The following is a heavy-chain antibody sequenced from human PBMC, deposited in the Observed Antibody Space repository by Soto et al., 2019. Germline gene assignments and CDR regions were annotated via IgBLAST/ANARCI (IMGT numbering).Heavy chain of an antibody. CDR2: IYHSGST. CDR3: ARVGVVVAATSYYYYGMDV. CDR1: GGSISSSNW. V-gene: IGHV4-4*02. J-gene: IGHJ6*02. D-gene: IGHD2-15*01. Sequence: QVQLQESGPGLVKPSGTLSLTCAVSGGSISSSNWWSWVRQPPGQGLEWIGEIYHSGSTNYNPSLKSRVNISVDKSKNQFSLKLSSVTAADTAVYYCARVGVVVAATSYYYYGMDVWGQGTTVTVSS.